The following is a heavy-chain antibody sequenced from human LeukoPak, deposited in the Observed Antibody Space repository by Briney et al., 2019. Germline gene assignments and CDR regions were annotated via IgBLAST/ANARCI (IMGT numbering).Heavy chain of an antibody. CDR3: ARETRVRWTDY. Sequence: GGSLRLSCAASGFTFSSYTMHWVRQAPGKGLEWVAVISYDGSNKYYADSVKGRFTISRDNAKNSLYLQMNSLRAEDTAVYYCARETRVRWTDYWGQGILVTVSS. J-gene: IGHJ4*02. D-gene: IGHD5-24*01. CDR2: ISYDGSNK. CDR1: GFTFSSYT. V-gene: IGHV3-30*04.